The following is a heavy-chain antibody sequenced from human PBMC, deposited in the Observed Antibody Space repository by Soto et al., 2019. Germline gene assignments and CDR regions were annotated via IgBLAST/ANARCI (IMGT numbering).Heavy chain of an antibody. V-gene: IGHV3-48*02. CDR2: ITRDTKTI. CDR1: GFTFSVYS. D-gene: IGHD6-19*01. Sequence: EMQLVESGGDLVQRGGSLRLSCVASGFTFSVYSMNWVRQAPGKGLEWFSYITRDTKTIKYADSVKGRFTISRDNAKNSVYLQMNSLRDEDTAVYYCARSVEGHFDYWGQGTVVTVSS. CDR3: ARSVEGHFDY. J-gene: IGHJ4*02.